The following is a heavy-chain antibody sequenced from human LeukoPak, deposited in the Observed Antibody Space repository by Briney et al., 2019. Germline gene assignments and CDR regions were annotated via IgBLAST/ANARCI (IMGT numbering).Heavy chain of an antibody. CDR2: INSDGSST. V-gene: IGHV3-74*01. CDR3: ARAIVEDAFDI. D-gene: IGHD3-22*01. CDR1: GFTFSSYW. Sequence: GGSLRLSCAASGFTFSSYWMHWVRQAPGKGLVWVSRINSDGSSTSYADSVKGRFTISRDNAKNTLYLQMNSLRAEDTAVYYCARAIVEDAFDIWGQGTMVTVSS. J-gene: IGHJ3*02.